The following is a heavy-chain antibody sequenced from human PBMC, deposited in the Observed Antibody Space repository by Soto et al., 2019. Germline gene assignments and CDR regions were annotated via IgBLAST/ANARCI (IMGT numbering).Heavy chain of an antibody. V-gene: IGHV1-2*02. CDR2: INPDNGYT. CDR1: GYTFTGSY. J-gene: IGHJ4*02. CDR3: ARDDGSYLFDF. Sequence: QVHLVQSGAEVKKPGASVKVSCKASGYTFTGSYMHWVRQAPGQGLEWMGWINPDNGYTYYSEKLQGRVTMTRDTSISTAYMDLSRLTSDDMAVYYCARDDGSYLFDFWGQGTLVTVSS.